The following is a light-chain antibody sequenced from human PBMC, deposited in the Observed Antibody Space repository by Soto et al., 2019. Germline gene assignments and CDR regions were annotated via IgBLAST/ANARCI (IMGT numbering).Light chain of an antibody. J-gene: IGKJ1*01. CDR1: QSVSNN. CDR2: SAS. CDR3: QQYNHWWT. V-gene: IGKV3-15*01. Sequence: EVVLTQSPGTLSLSPGERATLSCRASQSVSNNYLAWYQQKPGQAPRLLIYSASTRATGFPARFSGSGSGTEFTLTISSLQSEDFAVYFCQQYNHWWTFGQGTKVDNK.